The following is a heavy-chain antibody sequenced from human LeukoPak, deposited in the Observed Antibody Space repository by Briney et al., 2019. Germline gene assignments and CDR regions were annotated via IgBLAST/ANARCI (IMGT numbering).Heavy chain of an antibody. D-gene: IGHD6-13*01. CDR3: ARRGAAGLFDY. V-gene: IGHV4-59*01. J-gene: IGHJ4*02. CDR1: GGSICSYY. Sequence: PSETLSLTCTVSGGSICSYYWSWIRQPPGKGLEWIGYIYYSGSTNYNPSLKSRVTISVDTSKNQFSLKLSSVTAADTAVYYCARRGAAGLFDYWGQGTLVTVSS. CDR2: IYYSGST.